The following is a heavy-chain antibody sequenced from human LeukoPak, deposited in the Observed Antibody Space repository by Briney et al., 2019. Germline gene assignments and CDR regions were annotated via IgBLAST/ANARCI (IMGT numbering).Heavy chain of an antibody. CDR2: ISSGGTTM. D-gene: IGHD3-10*01. Sequence: GGSLRLSCAASRFTFSDYYMTWIRQAPGKGLEWVSYISSGGTTMYYADSVKGRFTISRDNAKNSLYLQMNSLRAEDTAVYYCARAHYYGSGSYYSREHDAFDTWGQGTMVTVSS. CDR1: RFTFSDYY. J-gene: IGHJ3*02. V-gene: IGHV3-11*01. CDR3: ARAHYYGSGSYYSREHDAFDT.